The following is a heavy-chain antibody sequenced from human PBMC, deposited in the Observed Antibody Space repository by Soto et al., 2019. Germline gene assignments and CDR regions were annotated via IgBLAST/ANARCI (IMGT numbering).Heavy chain of an antibody. J-gene: IGHJ5*02. CDR3: ARRGWYGWFDP. CDR1: GGSISSSSYY. CDR2: IYYSGST. V-gene: IGHV4-39*01. D-gene: IGHD6-19*01. Sequence: QLQLQESGPGLVKPSETLSLTCTVSGGSISSSSYYWGWIRQPPGKGLEWIGSIYYSGSTYYNPSLKSRVTISVDTSKNQFSLKLSSVTAADTAVYYCARRGWYGWFDPWGQGTLVTVSS.